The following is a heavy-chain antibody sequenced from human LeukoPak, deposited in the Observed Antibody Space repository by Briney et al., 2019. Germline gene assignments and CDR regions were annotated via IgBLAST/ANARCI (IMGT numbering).Heavy chain of an antibody. D-gene: IGHD6-19*01. CDR2: INPNSGGT. J-gene: IGHJ4*02. Sequence: ASVKVSCKASGYTFTGYYLHWVRQAPGQGLEWMGWINPNSGGTNYAQKFQGRVTMTRDTSISTAYMELSRLRSDDTAVYYCARSGDSSGWYYFDYWGQGTLVTVSS. V-gene: IGHV1-2*02. CDR3: ARSGDSSGWYYFDY. CDR1: GYTFTGYY.